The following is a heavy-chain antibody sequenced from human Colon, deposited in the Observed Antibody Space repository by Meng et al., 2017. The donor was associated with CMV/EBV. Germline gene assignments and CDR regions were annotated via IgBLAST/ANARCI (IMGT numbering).Heavy chain of an antibody. D-gene: IGHD5-18*01. CDR1: GGSINGYY. Sequence: ESLKISCTVSGGSINGYYLNWIRQPTGKGLEWIGSISDSGRAWYIPSLKSRVAISVDPSKNQSSLKLSSVTGADTAVYYCAGGKYNYILDYWGQGSLVTVSS. CDR3: AGGKYNYILDY. V-gene: IGHV4-4*07. J-gene: IGHJ4*02. CDR2: ISDSGRA.